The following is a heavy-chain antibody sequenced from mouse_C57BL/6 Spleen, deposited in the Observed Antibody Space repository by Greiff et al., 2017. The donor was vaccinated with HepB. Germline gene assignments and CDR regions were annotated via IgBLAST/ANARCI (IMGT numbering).Heavy chain of an antibody. CDR1: GYSITSDY. Sequence: EVMLVESGPGLAKPSQTLSLTCSVTGYSITSDYWNWIRKFPGNKLEYMGYISYSGSTYYNPSLKSRISITRDTSKNQYYLQLNSVTTEDTATYYCARSLYDYHWYFDVWGTGTTVTVSS. D-gene: IGHD2-4*01. V-gene: IGHV3-8*01. CDR3: ARSLYDYHWYFDV. CDR2: ISYSGST. J-gene: IGHJ1*03.